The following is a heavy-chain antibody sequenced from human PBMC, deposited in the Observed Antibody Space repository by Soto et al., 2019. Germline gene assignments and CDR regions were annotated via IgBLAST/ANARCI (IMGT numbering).Heavy chain of an antibody. Sequence: GASVKVSCKASGYMFTKSAMHWVRQAPGQRLEWMGWISGDSGNTKYSPKLQDRVTITRDTSASTAYMELSSPRSGDTALYYCARDGVAAGNINFDYWGQGTLVTVSS. CDR2: ISGDSGNT. D-gene: IGHD6-19*01. V-gene: IGHV1-3*01. CDR3: ARDGVAAGNINFDY. J-gene: IGHJ4*03. CDR1: GYMFTKSA.